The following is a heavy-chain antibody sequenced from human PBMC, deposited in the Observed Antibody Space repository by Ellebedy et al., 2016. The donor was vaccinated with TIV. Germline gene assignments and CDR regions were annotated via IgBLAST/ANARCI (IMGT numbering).Heavy chain of an antibody. J-gene: IGHJ3*02. CDR3: AKQSIVGRPSVPDI. Sequence: PGGSLRLSCAASGFSFSSYWMSWFRQAPGKGLEWVANIKQDSSEVYYVGSVKGRFTISRDNAKRSIYLQMSSLRAEDTAVYYCAKQSIVGRPSVPDIWGQGTMVTVSS. CDR2: IKQDSSEV. D-gene: IGHD6-6*01. CDR1: GFSFSSYW. V-gene: IGHV3-7*03.